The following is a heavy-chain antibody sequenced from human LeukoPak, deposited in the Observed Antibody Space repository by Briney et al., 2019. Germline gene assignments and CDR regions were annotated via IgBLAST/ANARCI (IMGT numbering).Heavy chain of an antibody. V-gene: IGHV4-39*07. Sequence: NPSETLSLTCTVSGASISSSNYYWGWIRQPPGKGLEWIGSIYYSGSTYNNPSLKSRVTISVDTSKNQFSLKLSSVTAADTAVYYCARVAGNAGGTGYFYYYGIDVWGQGTTVTVSS. J-gene: IGHJ6*02. CDR1: GASISSSNYY. D-gene: IGHD6-13*01. CDR2: IYYSGST. CDR3: ARVAGNAGGTGYFYYYGIDV.